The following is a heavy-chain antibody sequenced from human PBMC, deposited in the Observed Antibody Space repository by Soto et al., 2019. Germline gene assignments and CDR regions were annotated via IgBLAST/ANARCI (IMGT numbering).Heavy chain of an antibody. CDR3: ARGDFDWLQGYYYYYMDV. D-gene: IGHD3-9*01. Sequence: GGSLRLSCAASGFTVSSNYMSWVRQAPGKGLEWVSVIYSGGSTYYADSVKGRFTISGDNSKNTLYLQMNSLRAEDTAVYYCARGDFDWLQGYYYYYMDVWGKGTTVTVSS. V-gene: IGHV3-66*01. J-gene: IGHJ6*03. CDR1: GFTVSSNY. CDR2: IYSGGST.